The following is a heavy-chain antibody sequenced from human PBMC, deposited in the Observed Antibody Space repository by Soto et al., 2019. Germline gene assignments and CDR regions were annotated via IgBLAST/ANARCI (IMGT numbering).Heavy chain of an antibody. J-gene: IGHJ4*02. CDR1: GDTFTSYA. CDR2: INAGNGNT. CDR3: ARGPPFDYGEFDY. Sequence: ASVKVSCKASGDTFTSYAMHCVRQAPGQRLEWMGWINAGNGNTKYSQKFQGRVTITRDTSASTAYMELSSLRSEDTAVYYCARGPPFDYGEFDYWGQGTLVTSPQ. D-gene: IGHD4-17*01. V-gene: IGHV1-3*01.